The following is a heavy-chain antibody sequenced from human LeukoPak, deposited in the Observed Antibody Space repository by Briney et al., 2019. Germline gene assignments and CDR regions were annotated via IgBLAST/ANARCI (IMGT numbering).Heavy chain of an antibody. CDR3: ARETGYGTNWFDP. J-gene: IGHJ5*02. CDR2: ISSSSSYI. Sequence: GGSLRLSCAASGFTFSSYSMNWVRQAPGKGLEWVSSISSSSSYIYYADSVKGRFTISRDNAKNSLYLQMNSLRAEDTAVYYCARETGYGTNWFDPWGQETLVTVSS. V-gene: IGHV3-21*01. CDR1: GFTFSSYS. D-gene: IGHD5-12*01.